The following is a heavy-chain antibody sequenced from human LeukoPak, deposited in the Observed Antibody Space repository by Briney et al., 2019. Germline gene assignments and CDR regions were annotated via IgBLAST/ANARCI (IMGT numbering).Heavy chain of an antibody. CDR1: GFTFSDYW. J-gene: IGHJ4*02. CDR2: ISSDGGST. Sequence: HPGGSLRLSCAASGFTFSDYWMHWVRQAPGKGLVWFSRISSDGGSTSYADSVKGRFTISRDKSKNTLYLQMNSLIAEDTAVYYCAKSATTSGYPIGDFDSWGQGTLVTVSS. V-gene: IGHV3-74*01. D-gene: IGHD5-12*01. CDR3: AKSATTSGYPIGDFDS.